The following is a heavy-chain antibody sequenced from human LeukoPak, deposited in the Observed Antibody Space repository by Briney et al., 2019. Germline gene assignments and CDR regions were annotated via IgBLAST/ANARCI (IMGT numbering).Heavy chain of an antibody. CDR1: GYTFTSYD. CDR3: ARAVVPAASSLNYYYMDV. CDR2: MNPNSGNT. Sequence: ASVKVSCKASGYTFTSYDINWVRQATGQGLEWMGWMNPNSGNTGHAQKFQGRVTITRNTSISTAYMELSSLRSEDTAVYYCARAVVPAASSLNYYYMDVWGKGTTVTVSS. J-gene: IGHJ6*03. D-gene: IGHD2-2*01. V-gene: IGHV1-8*03.